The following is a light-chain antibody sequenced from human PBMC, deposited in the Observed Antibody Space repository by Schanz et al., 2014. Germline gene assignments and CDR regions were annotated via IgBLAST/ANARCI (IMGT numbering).Light chain of an antibody. CDR3: SSYAGSRNLV. CDR2: EGS. V-gene: IGLV2-14*02. J-gene: IGLJ2*01. Sequence: QSALTQPASVSGSPGQSITISCTGTSSDVGSYNLVSWYQQHPGKAPKLMIYEGSKRPSGVSNRFSGSKSGNTASLTISGLQAEDEADYYCSSYAGSRNLVFGGGTKLTVL. CDR1: SSDVGSYNL.